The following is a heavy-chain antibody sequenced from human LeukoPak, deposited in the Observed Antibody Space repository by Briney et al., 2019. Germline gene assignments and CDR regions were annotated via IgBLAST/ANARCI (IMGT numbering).Heavy chain of an antibody. J-gene: IGHJ4*02. D-gene: IGHD4-23*01. CDR1: GFTFSSYA. V-gene: IGHV3-23*01. CDR2: ISGSGGST. CDR3: AKVMVVTGNY. Sequence: PGGSLRLSCAASGFTFSSYAMSWVRQAPGKGLKWVSAISGSGGSTYYADSVKGRFTISRDNSKNTLYLQMNSQRAEDTAVYYCAKVMVVTGNYWGQGTLVTVSS.